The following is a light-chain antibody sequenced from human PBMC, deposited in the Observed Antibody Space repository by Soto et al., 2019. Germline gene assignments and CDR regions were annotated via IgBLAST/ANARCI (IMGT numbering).Light chain of an antibody. J-gene: IGLJ1*01. Sequence: QSVLTQPPSVSGSPGQSITISCTGTSSDVGGYNYVSWYQQHPGKAPKLMIYEVSNRPSGVSNRFSGSKSGNTASLTISGLQAEDEADYYCSSYTSSRSYVFGTGTKLTVL. CDR3: SSYTSSRSYV. V-gene: IGLV2-14*01. CDR2: EVS. CDR1: SSDVGGYNY.